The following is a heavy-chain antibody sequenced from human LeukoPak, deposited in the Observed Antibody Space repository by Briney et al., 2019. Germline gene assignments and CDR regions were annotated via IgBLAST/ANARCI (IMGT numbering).Heavy chain of an antibody. Sequence: GGSLRLSCAASGFNLNSYMLNWVRQAPGKGLEWVAVISYDGSNKYYADSVKGRFTISRDNSKNTLYLQMNSLRAEDTAVYYCARTLVVVMYYGMDVWGQGTTVTVSS. CDR1: GFNLNSYM. CDR2: ISYDGSNK. V-gene: IGHV3-30-3*01. J-gene: IGHJ6*02. D-gene: IGHD3-22*01. CDR3: ARTLVVVMYYGMDV.